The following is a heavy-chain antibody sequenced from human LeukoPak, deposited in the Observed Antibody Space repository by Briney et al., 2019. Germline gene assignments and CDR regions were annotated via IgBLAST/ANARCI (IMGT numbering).Heavy chain of an antibody. D-gene: IGHD2-21*01. CDR1: GGSISSYY. Sequence: SDTLSLTCTVSGGSISSYYWSWIRQPPGRGLEWIGYIYYSGSTNYNPSLKSRVTISVDTSKNQFSLKLSSVTAADTAVYYCARETIVVVRNRYFDLWGQGTLVTVSS. CDR2: IYYSGST. CDR3: ARETIVVVRNRYFDL. J-gene: IGHJ5*02. V-gene: IGHV4-59*01.